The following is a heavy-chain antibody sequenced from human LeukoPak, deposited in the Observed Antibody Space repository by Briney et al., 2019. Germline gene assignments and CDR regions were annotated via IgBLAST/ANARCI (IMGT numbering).Heavy chain of an antibody. D-gene: IGHD6-19*01. Sequence: GGSLRLSCTASGFTASAFSFTQAWMSWVRQAPGKGLEWVAFIRYDGSNKYYADSVKGRFTISRDNSKNTLYLQMNSLRAEDTAVYYCEGLKLSGWGNYWGQGTLVTVSS. CDR2: IRYDGSNK. V-gene: IGHV3-30*02. J-gene: IGHJ4*02. CDR1: GFTASAFSFTQAW. CDR3: EGLKLSGWGNY.